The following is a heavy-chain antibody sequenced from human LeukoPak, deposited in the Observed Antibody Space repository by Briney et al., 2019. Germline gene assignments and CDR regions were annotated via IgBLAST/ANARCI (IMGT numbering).Heavy chain of an antibody. V-gene: IGHV4-59*01. CDR3: ARGPAAGIDTGHYDY. CDR1: GGPIRSYY. J-gene: IGHJ4*02. D-gene: IGHD6-13*01. Sequence: PSETLSLTCTVSGGPIRSYYWTWIRQSPGKGLEWIGHIYYTGSTTYNPSLKSRVTISVDTSKSQFSLKLTSVTAADTAVYCCARGPAAGIDTGHYDYWGQGTLVTVSS. CDR2: IYYTGST.